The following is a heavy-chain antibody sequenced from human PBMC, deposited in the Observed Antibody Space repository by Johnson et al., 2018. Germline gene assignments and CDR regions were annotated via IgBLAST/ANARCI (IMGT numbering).Heavy chain of an antibody. J-gene: IGHJ3*02. D-gene: IGHD5-24*01. CDR1: GFTFRSFG. CDR2: ISHDGSNE. V-gene: IGHV3-30*03. Sequence: QVQLVQSGGGVVQPGRSLRLSCAASGFTFRSFGMHWVRQAPGKGLEWVAVISHDGSNEFYADSVKGRFTISRDNFENTLYLEMNSLRVEDTGIYYCVRDKDVAMEGGYYDALDRWGQGTMVTVSS. CDR3: VRDKDVAMEGGYYDALDR.